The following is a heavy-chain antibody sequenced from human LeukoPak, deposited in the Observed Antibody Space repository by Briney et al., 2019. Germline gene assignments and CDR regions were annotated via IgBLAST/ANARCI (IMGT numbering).Heavy chain of an antibody. CDR1: GYTFTSYD. CDR3: ARADTTVTFDY. V-gene: IGHV1-8*01. CDR2: MNPNSGST. Sequence: ASVNVSCKASGYTFTSYDINWVRQATGQGLEWMGWMNPNSGSTGYAQKFQGRVTMTRNTSISTAYMELSSLRSEDTAVYYCARADTTVTFDYWGQGTLVTVSS. J-gene: IGHJ4*02. D-gene: IGHD4-17*01.